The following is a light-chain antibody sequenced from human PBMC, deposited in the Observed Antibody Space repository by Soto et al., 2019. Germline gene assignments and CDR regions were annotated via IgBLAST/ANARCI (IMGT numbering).Light chain of an antibody. Sequence: DIQMTQSPSSLSVSVGDRVTITCQASQDISNYLNWYQQKPGKAPKLLIYDASNLETGVPSRFSGSGSGTDFTFTISSLQPEDIATYYCQQNDNLPPTFGQGTKVDIK. J-gene: IGKJ2*01. CDR3: QQNDNLPPT. V-gene: IGKV1-33*01. CDR1: QDISNY. CDR2: DAS.